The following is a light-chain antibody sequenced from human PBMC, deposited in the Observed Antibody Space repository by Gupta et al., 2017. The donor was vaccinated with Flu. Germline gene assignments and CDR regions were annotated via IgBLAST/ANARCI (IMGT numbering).Light chain of an antibody. Sequence: GTLSLSPGERATLSCRASQSVSSSYLAWYQQKPGQAPRLLIYGASSRATGIPDRFSGSGSGTDFTLTISRLEPEDFAVYYCQQYGSSPRTFGQGTXVEIK. CDR2: GAS. V-gene: IGKV3-20*01. CDR3: QQYGSSPRT. J-gene: IGKJ1*01. CDR1: QSVSSSY.